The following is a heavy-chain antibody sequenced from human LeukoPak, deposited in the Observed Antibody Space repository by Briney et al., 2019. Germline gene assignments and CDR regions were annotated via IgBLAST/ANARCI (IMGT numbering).Heavy chain of an antibody. CDR1: GFTFSSYW. D-gene: IGHD4-11*01. CDR3: AREDYSGYYYYYGMDV. J-gene: IGHJ6*02. CDR2: IKQDGSEK. Sequence: GGSLRLSCAASGFTFSSYWMSWVRQAPGKGLEWVANIKQDGSEKYYVDSVKGRFTISRDNAKNSLYLQMNSLRAEDTAVYYCAREDYSGYYYYYGMDVWGQGTTVTVSS. V-gene: IGHV3-7*01.